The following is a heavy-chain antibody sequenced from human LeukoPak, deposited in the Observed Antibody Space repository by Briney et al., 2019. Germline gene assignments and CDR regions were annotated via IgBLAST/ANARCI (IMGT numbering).Heavy chain of an antibody. CDR1: GFTFSDYS. D-gene: IGHD2-8*01. V-gene: IGHV3-21*01. CDR3: ARYKYCTNAVCTTRWFDP. CDR2: ISGGSHYI. Sequence: GESLRLSCAASGFTFSDYSMNWVRQAPGKGLEWVSSISGGSHYIYYADSVKGRFTISRDNAKNSLYLQMNSLRAEDTAVYFCARYKYCTNAVCTTRWFDPWGQGTLVTVSS. J-gene: IGHJ5*02.